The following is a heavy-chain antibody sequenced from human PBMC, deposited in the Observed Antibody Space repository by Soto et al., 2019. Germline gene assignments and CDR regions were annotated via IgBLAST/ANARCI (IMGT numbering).Heavy chain of an antibody. CDR1: GDSFNDFY. CDR2: INPNTGFT. Sequence: QVQLVQSGAEVRKPGASVTVSCRSSGDSFNDFYIHGVRQAPVQGLEWMGWINPNTGFTKYAQKFQGWVSMTRDTSIRTVYMQLSRLRSADTAVYYCARESGGATATLDYYYCYMDVWGTGTAVTVSS. J-gene: IGHJ6*03. D-gene: IGHD5-12*01. CDR3: ARESGGATATLDYYYCYMDV. V-gene: IGHV1-2*04.